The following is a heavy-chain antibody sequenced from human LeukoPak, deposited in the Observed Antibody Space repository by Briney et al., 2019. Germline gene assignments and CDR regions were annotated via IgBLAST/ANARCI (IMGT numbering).Heavy chain of an antibody. CDR2: INTDGSSP. CDR3: ATENNMVRGVIIDY. CDR1: GFTFNIHW. D-gene: IGHD3-10*01. J-gene: IGHJ4*02. V-gene: IGHV3-74*01. Sequence: PGGSLRLSCAASGFTFNIHWMHWVRQAPGKGLVWVSRINTDGSSPNYADSVKGRFTISRDNAKNTLYLQMNSLRAEDTAVYYCATENNMVRGVIIDYWGQGTLVTVSS.